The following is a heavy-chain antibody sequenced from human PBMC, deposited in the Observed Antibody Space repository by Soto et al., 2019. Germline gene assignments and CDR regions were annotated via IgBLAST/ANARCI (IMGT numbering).Heavy chain of an antibody. D-gene: IGHD3-3*01. Sequence: GXSVKVSCKASRYTFTGYYMHWVRQAPAQGLEWMGWINPNSGGTNYAQKFQGRVTMTRDTSISTAYMELSRLRSDDTAVYYCARDYNDFWSGYYIRGDWFDPWGQETLVTVYS. V-gene: IGHV1-2*02. CDR3: ARDYNDFWSGYYIRGDWFDP. J-gene: IGHJ5*02. CDR1: RYTFTGYY. CDR2: INPNSGGT.